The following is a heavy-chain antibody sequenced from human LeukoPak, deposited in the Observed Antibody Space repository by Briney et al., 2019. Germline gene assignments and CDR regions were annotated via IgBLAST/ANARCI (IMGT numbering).Heavy chain of an antibody. D-gene: IGHD4-23*01. CDR1: GGSISSSSYY. Sequence: SETLSLTCTVSGGSISSSSYYWGWIRQPPGKGLEWIGSIYYSGSTYYNPSLKSRVTISVDTSKNQFSLKLSSVTAADTAVYYCARGPGKGYFDYWGQGTLVTVSS. V-gene: IGHV4-39*07. CDR3: ARGPGKGYFDY. CDR2: IYYSGST. J-gene: IGHJ4*02.